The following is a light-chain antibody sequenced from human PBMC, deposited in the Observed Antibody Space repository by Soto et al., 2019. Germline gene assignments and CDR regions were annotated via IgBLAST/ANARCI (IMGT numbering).Light chain of an antibody. J-gene: IGLJ1*01. CDR1: SSDVGGYNY. Sequence: QSALTRPASVYGSPGPSITISCPGTSSDVGGYNYVSWYQQHPGKAPKLMIYDVSNRPSGVSNRFSGSKSGNTASLTISGLQAEDEADYYCSSYTSSSTRVFGTGTKVTVL. V-gene: IGLV2-14*01. CDR3: SSYTSSSTRV. CDR2: DVS.